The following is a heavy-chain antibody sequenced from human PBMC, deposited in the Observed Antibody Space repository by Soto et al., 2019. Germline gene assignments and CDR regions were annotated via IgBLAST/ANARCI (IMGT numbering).Heavy chain of an antibody. CDR2: IYWDDDK. V-gene: IGHV2-5*02. CDR3: AHTLFGFYDRSANWFDP. CDR1: GFSLSTSGVG. D-gene: IGHD3-22*01. J-gene: IGHJ5*02. Sequence: QITLKESGPTLVKPTQTLTLTCTFSGFSLSTSGVGVGWIRQPPGKALEWLALIYWDDDKRYSPSLKSRLTITKDTSKSQVVLTMTHMDPLDTATYYCAHTLFGFYDRSANWFDPWGQGTLVTVSS.